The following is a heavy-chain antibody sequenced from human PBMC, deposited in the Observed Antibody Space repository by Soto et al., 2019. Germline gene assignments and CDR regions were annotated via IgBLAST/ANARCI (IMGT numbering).Heavy chain of an antibody. CDR1: GYSFTSYW. V-gene: IGHV5-10-1*01. CDR2: IDPSDSYT. Sequence: PGESLKISCKGSGYSFTSYWISWVRQMPGKGLEWMGRIDPSDSYTNYSPSFQGHVTISADKSISTAYLQWSSLKASDTAMYYCARELANIVVVPAAKDYYGMDVWGQGTTVTVS. CDR3: ARELANIVVVPAAKDYYGMDV. D-gene: IGHD2-2*01. J-gene: IGHJ6*02.